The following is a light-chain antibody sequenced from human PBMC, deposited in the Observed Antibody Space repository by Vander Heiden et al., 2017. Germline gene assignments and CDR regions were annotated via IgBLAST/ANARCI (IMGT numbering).Light chain of an antibody. J-gene: IGLJ1*01. V-gene: IGLV2-18*03. CDR3: SSYTSHNAVI. CDR2: EDT. CDR1: LRYVGGINC. Sequence: SLTLPPSVSGPHGPSVSISRTRPLRYVGGINCLCWYQQPPGTLPQLLIEEDTQRPSGVPDRCATTKSGTTASLTTSGLQPEDEADYYCSSYTSHNAVIFGTGTKVTVL.